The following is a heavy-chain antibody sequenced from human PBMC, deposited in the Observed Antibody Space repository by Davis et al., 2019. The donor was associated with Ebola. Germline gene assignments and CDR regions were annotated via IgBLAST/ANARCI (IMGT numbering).Heavy chain of an antibody. V-gene: IGHV3-33*08. CDR2: IWSDGNNK. D-gene: IGHD5-18*01. CDR3: ARDLDTGSFPFYLDY. Sequence: GGSLRLSCAASGFTFSNAWMSWVRQAPGKGLEWVAIIWSDGNNKYYVDSVKGRFTISRDNSRNTLYLQTNSLRAEDTAVYYCARDLDTGSFPFYLDYWGQGTLVTVSS. J-gene: IGHJ4*02. CDR1: GFTFSNAW.